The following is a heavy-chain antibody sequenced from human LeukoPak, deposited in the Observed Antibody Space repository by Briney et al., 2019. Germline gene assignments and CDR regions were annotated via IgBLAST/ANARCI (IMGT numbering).Heavy chain of an antibody. D-gene: IGHD2-15*01. V-gene: IGHV3-30-3*01. CDR3: AGGPRDIVVVDAHYFDY. Sequence: GGSLRLSCAASGFTFSSYAMHWVRQAPGKGLEWVAIISYDGSNKYYADSVKGRFTISRDNSRNTLYLQMNSLRAGGTAVYYCAGGPRDIVVVDAHYFDYWGQGTLVTVSS. CDR1: GFTFSSYA. CDR2: ISYDGSNK. J-gene: IGHJ4*02.